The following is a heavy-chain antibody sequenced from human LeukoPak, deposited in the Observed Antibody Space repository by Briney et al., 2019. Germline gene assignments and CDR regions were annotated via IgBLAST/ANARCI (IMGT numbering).Heavy chain of an antibody. J-gene: IGHJ5*02. D-gene: IGHD2-8*01. CDR1: GFTFSSYA. CDR3: AASPVYAMVWFDP. V-gene: IGHV3-23*01. CDR2: ISGSGGSA. Sequence: GGPLRLSCAASGFTFSSYAMSWVRQAPGKGLEWVSAISGSGGSAYYADSVKGRFTISRDNSKNTLYLQMNSLRAEDTAVYYCAASPVYAMVWFDPWGQGTLVTVSS.